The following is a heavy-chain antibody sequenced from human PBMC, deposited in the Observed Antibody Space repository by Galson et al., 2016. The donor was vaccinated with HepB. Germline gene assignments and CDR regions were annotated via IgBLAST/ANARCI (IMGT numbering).Heavy chain of an antibody. CDR1: GFTFRSYG. CDR2: ISGTGGST. J-gene: IGHJ4*02. Sequence: SLRLSCAASGFTFRSYGVNWVRQAPGKGLEWVSTISGTGGSTYYADSVKARFTISRDNSNNTLFLQMNILRAEDTAAYYCAKDNAVGATTGIFDYWGQGTLVTVSS. CDR3: AKDNAVGATTGIFDY. D-gene: IGHD1-1*01. V-gene: IGHV3-23*01.